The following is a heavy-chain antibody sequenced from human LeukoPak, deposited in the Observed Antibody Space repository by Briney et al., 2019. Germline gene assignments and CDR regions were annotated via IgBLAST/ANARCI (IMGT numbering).Heavy chain of an antibody. CDR1: GFTFSSYS. J-gene: IGHJ4*02. V-gene: IGHV3-21*01. Sequence: GGSLRLSCAASGFTFSSYSMNWVRQAPGKGLEWVSSISSSSSYIYYADSVKGRFTISRDNAKNSLYLQMNSLRAEDTAVYYCAKFQEGIVLADYWGQGTLVTVSS. D-gene: IGHD2-8*01. CDR3: AKFQEGIVLADY. CDR2: ISSSSSYI.